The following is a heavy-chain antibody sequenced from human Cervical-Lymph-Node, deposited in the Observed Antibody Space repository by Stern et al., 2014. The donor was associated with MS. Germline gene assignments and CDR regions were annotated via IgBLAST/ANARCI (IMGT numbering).Heavy chain of an antibody. CDR2: IFDSGST. J-gene: IGHJ3*02. D-gene: IGHD4-17*01. V-gene: IGHV4-31*03. CDR3: ARGYGDYSTLDI. Sequence: QVQLQQSGPGLVKPSQTLSLTCTVSGGSISSGGYYWSWIRQHPGKGLEWIGYIFDSGSTFYSPSLKSRVTISVDTSKKQLSLKLSSVTAADTAVYYCARGYGDYSTLDIWGQGTMVTVSS. CDR1: GGSISSGGYY.